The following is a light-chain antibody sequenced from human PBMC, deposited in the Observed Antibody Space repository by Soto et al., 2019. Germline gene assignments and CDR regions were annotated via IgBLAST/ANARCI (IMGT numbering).Light chain of an antibody. CDR3: QQRSNWPIT. V-gene: IGKV3-11*01. CDR1: QRISKY. CDR2: DAS. Sequence: FELPHAPANLSLSTGERATHSXXARQRISKYLAWYQQKPGQAPRVXIYDASKRSTGIPVRCSGSVSRTDFSLTICSLEPEEFAVYYCQQRSNWPITCGQGTRLEIK. J-gene: IGKJ5*01.